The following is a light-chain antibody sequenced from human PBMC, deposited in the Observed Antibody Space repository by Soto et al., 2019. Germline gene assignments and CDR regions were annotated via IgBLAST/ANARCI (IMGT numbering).Light chain of an antibody. Sequence: QSALTPPSSVSGSPGQSITISCPGTSSDVGSYNLVSWYQQHPGKAPKLMIYEVSKRPSGVSNRFSGSKSGNTASLTISGLQAEDEADYYCCSYAGSSTFLYVFGTGTKVTVL. V-gene: IGLV2-23*02. J-gene: IGLJ1*01. CDR2: EVS. CDR3: CSYAGSSTFLYV. CDR1: SSDVGSYNL.